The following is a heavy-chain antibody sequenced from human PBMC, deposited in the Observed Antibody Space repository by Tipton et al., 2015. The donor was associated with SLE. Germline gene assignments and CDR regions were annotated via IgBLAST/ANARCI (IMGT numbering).Heavy chain of an antibody. J-gene: IGHJ4*02. V-gene: IGHV4-31*03. CDR3: ARRQVTTFAVVIPFDF. CDR1: GGSISSRGYY. D-gene: IGHD3-3*01. Sequence: LRLSCTVSGGSISSRGYYWSWVRQPPGKALEWIGEVLHTGITNYSPSLESRVSISIDTSKSQFSLNMSSVTAADTAVYYCARRQVTTFAVVIPFDFWGQGTLVRVSS. CDR2: VLHTGIT.